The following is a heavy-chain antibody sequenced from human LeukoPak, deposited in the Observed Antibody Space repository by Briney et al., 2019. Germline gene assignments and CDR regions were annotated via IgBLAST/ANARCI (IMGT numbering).Heavy chain of an antibody. V-gene: IGHV3-43*01. Sequence: GGSLRLSCAASGFTFDDYTMHWVRQAPGKGLEWVSLISWDGGITYYADSVRGRFTISRDNSKKSLYLQMKSLRTDDTALYYCAKALGAYHEYWGQGTLVTVSS. CDR3: AKALGAYHEY. CDR2: ISWDGGIT. J-gene: IGHJ4*02. D-gene: IGHD1-26*01. CDR1: GFTFDDYT.